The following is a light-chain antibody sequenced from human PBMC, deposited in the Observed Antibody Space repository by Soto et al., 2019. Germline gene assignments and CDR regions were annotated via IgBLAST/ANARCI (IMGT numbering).Light chain of an antibody. CDR3: SSYTNINTRACV. V-gene: IGLV2-14*01. CDR1: NGDIGSYNR. CDR2: EVT. Sequence: QAVVTQPASVSGSPEQSITISCTGTNGDIGSYNRVSWYQQQTGKAPKLIIYEVTDRPSGVSHRFSGSKSGNTASLTISGLKAEEEAEYYCSSYTNINTRACVFGTGTKVTVL. J-gene: IGLJ1*01.